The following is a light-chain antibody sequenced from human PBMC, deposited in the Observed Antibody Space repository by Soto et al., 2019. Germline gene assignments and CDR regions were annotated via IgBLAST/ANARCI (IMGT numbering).Light chain of an antibody. CDR3: QQRNDWVT. V-gene: IGKV3-11*01. Sequence: EVVLTQSPATLSLSPGERATLSCRASQSIRNYLAWYQHKPGQAPRLLIYDASNRATGIPARFSGSGSGTDFILTISSLEPEDSGVYYCQQRNDWVTFGGGTKVDIK. CDR1: QSIRNY. J-gene: IGKJ4*01. CDR2: DAS.